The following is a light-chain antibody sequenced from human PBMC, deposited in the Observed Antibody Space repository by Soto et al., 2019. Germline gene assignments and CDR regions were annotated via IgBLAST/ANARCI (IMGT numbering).Light chain of an antibody. J-gene: IGKJ4*01. V-gene: IGKV1-5*03. CDR2: KAS. CDR3: QQVESYPST. CDR1: QTISSW. Sequence: DIQMTQSPSTLSGSVGDRVTITCRASQTISSWLAWYQQRPGKAPKLLIYKASTLQSGVPSRFSGSGFGTDFTLTITSLQPEDFATYYCQQVESYPSTFGGGTKVDIK.